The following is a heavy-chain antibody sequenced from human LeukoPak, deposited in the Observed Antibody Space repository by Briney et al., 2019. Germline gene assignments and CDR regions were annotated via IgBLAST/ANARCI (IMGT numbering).Heavy chain of an antibody. CDR3: ARWSSGYYWGPFDY. D-gene: IGHD3-22*01. Sequence: GGSLRLSCAASGFTFSDYYMSWIRQAPGKGLEWVSYITSGGIINCADSVKGRFTLSRDNAKNSLYLQINSLRAEDTAVYYCARWSSGYYWGPFDYWGQGTLVTVSS. CDR2: ITSGGII. V-gene: IGHV3-11*01. CDR1: GFTFSDYY. J-gene: IGHJ4*02.